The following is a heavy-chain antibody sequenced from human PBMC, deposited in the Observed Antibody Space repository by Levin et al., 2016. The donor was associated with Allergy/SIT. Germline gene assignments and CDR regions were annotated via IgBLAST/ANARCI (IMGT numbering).Heavy chain of an antibody. Sequence: SETLSLTCAVYGGSFSGYYWSWIRQPPGKGLEWIGEINHSGSTNYNPSLKSRVTISVDTSKNQFSLKLGSVTAADTAVYYCARAQPKRNMEYCSGGSCRSHFDYWGQGTLVTVSS. CDR2: INHSGST. D-gene: IGHD2-15*01. CDR3: ARAQPKRNMEYCSGGSCRSHFDY. V-gene: IGHV4-34*01. CDR1: GGSFSGYY. J-gene: IGHJ4*02.